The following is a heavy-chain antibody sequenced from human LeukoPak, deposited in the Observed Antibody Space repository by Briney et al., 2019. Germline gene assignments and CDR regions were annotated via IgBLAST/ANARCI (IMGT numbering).Heavy chain of an antibody. D-gene: IGHD6-6*01. CDR2: IYYSGST. CDR1: GGSISSSSYY. J-gene: IGHJ4*02. CDR3: ARLEAARRGGLDY. V-gene: IGHV4-39*01. Sequence: SETLSLTCTVSGGSISSSSYYWGWIRQPPGKGLEWIGSIYYSGSTYYNPSLKSRVTISVDTSKNQSSLKLSSVTAADTAVYYCARLEAARRGGLDYWGQGTLVTVSS.